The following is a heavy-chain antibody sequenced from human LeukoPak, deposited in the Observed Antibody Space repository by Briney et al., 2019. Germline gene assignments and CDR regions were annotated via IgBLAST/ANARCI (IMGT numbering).Heavy chain of an antibody. J-gene: IGHJ4*02. V-gene: IGHV3-30-3*01. D-gene: IGHD2-21*01. CDR2: ISYDGSNK. CDR3: ARGLSDSPPSLDY. CDR1: GFTFSSYA. Sequence: GGSLRLSCAASGFTFSSYAMHWVRQAPGKGLEWVAVISYDGSNKYYADSVKGRFTISRDNSKNTVYLQMNSLGPEDTAIYFCARGLSDSPPSLDYWGQGTLVAVSS.